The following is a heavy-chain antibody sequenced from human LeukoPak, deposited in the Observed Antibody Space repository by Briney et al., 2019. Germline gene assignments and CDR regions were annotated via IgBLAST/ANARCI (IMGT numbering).Heavy chain of an antibody. CDR2: SDPYSGAT. J-gene: IGHJ4*02. V-gene: IGHV1-2*02. CDR3: ARANSYDNNGYSPELRY. D-gene: IGHD3-22*01. CDR1: GYTFTSYY. Sequence: ASVKVSCKASGYTFTSYYIHWLRQAPGQGFEWMGWSDPYSGATKYEHFQGRVTLTTDTSITTAYMELSRLTSDDTALYYCARANSYDNNGYSPELRYWGQGTLVTVPS.